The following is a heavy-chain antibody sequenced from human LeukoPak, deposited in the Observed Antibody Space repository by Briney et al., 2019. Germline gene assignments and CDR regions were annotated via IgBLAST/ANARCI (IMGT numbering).Heavy chain of an antibody. CDR2: ISSSGSYI. CDR1: GFTFSSYS. CDR3: ARDFPFGEVFFDI. Sequence: GGSLRLSCAASGFTFSSYSMNWVRQAPGKGLEWVSSISSSGSYIYYADPVKGRFTISRDNAKNSLYLQMNSLRAEDTAVYYCARDFPFGEVFFDIWGQGTMVTVSS. J-gene: IGHJ3*02. V-gene: IGHV3-21*01. D-gene: IGHD3-10*01.